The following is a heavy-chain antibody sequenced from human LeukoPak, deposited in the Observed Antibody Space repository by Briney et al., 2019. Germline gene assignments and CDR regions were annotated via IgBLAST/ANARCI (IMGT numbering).Heavy chain of an antibody. D-gene: IGHD3-10*01. Sequence: ASVKVSCKASGGTFSSYAISWVRQAPGQGLEWMGGIIPIFGTANYAQKFQGRVTITTDESTSTAYMELSSLRSEDTAVYYCARSTSDYYGSSLCFDYWGQGTLVTVSS. CDR1: GGTFSSYA. J-gene: IGHJ4*02. CDR2: IIPIFGTA. V-gene: IGHV1-69*05. CDR3: ARSTSDYYGSSLCFDY.